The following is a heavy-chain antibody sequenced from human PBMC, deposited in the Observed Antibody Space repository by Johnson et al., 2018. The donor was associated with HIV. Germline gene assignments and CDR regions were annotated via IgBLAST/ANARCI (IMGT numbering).Heavy chain of an antibody. D-gene: IGHD6-13*01. CDR3: ARGSSSWDAFDI. Sequence: MQLVESGGGLVQPGGSLRLSCAASGFTFSSYAMSWVRQAPGKGLEWVSAISGIAGDTYYPGSVKGRFTISRENAKNSLYLQMDSLRAGDTAVYYCARGSSSWDAFDIWGQGTLVTVSS. CDR1: GFTFSSYA. CDR2: ISGIAGDT. J-gene: IGHJ3*02. V-gene: IGHV3-13*01.